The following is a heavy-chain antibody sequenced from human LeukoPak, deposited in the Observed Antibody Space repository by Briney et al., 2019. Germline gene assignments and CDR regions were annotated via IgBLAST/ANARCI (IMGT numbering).Heavy chain of an antibody. D-gene: IGHD3-16*01. V-gene: IGHV4-61*08. Sequence: SETLSLTCTVSGGSISSGGYYWSWIRQPPGKGLEWIGYIYYSGSTNYNPSLKSRVTISVDTSKNQFSLKLSSVTAADTAVYYCARDPLRMGAFDIWGQGTMVTVSS. CDR1: GGSISSGGYY. CDR2: IYYSGST. CDR3: ARDPLRMGAFDI. J-gene: IGHJ3*02.